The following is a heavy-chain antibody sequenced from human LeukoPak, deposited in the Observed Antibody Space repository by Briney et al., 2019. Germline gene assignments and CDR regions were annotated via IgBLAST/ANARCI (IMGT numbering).Heavy chain of an antibody. D-gene: IGHD5-18*01. CDR3: ARDRGLSEYSYGLVAFDI. CDR2: ISGSGGST. J-gene: IGHJ3*02. CDR1: GFTFSSYA. V-gene: IGHV3-23*01. Sequence: GGSLRLSCAASGFTFSSYAMSWVRQAPGKGLEWVSAISGSGGSTYYADSVKGRFTISRDNAKNSLYLQMNSLRAEDTAVYYCARDRGLSEYSYGLVAFDIWGQGTMVTVSS.